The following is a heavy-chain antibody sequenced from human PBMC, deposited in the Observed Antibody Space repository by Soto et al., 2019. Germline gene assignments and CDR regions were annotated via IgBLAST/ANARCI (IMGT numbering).Heavy chain of an antibody. V-gene: IGHV3-9*01. J-gene: IGHJ3*02. CDR2: ISWNSGSI. CDR1: GFTFDDYA. CDR3: AKAVVIATLPWAFDI. Sequence: GGSLRLSCAASGFTFDDYAMHWVRQAPGKGLEWVSGISWNSGSIGYAGSVKGRFTISRDNAKNYLYLQTNSLSAEDTALYYCAKAVVIATLPWAFDIWGQGTMVTVSS. D-gene: IGHD2-21*01.